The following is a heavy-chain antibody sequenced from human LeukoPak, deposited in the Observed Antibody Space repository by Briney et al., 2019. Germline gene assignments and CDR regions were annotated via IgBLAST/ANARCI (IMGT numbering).Heavy chain of an antibody. CDR3: ARGSPVASGRYSIYSS. CDR1: GFTVTHYA. CDR2: IYGDGST. V-gene: IGHV3-53*01. D-gene: IGHD3-10*01. Sequence: GGSLRLSCSASGFTVTHYAMHWVRQAPGKGLEWVAVIYGDGSTYYADSVKGRFTISSDNLKNTLSLQMDSLRAADTAMYYCARGSPVASGRYSIYSSWGQGTLVTVSP. J-gene: IGHJ5*02.